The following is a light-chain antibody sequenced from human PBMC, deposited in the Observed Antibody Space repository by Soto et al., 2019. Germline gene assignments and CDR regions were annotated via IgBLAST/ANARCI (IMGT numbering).Light chain of an antibody. Sequence: QSVLTQPPSVSAAPGQKVTISCSGSSSNIRNNYVSWFQQLPGTAPKVLIYDNNRRPSGIPDRFSGSKSGTSATLGITGLQTGDEADYYCVTCDSSLSVVMFGGGTKLTVL. V-gene: IGLV1-51*01. CDR2: DNN. J-gene: IGLJ3*02. CDR1: SSNIRNNY. CDR3: VTCDSSLSVVM.